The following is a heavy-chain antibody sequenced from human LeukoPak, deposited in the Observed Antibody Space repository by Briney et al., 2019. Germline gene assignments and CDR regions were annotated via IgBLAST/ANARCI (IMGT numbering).Heavy chain of an antibody. CDR1: GGSISSYY. D-gene: IGHD5-24*01. CDR3: ARHSAYKHFDY. Sequence: PSETLSLTCTVSGGSISSYYWSWIRQPAGKGLEWIGRIYTSGSTNYNPSLKSRVTILVDTSNNQFSLKLSSVTAADTAVYYCARHSAYKHFDYWGQGTLVTVSS. V-gene: IGHV4-4*07. CDR2: IYTSGST. J-gene: IGHJ4*02.